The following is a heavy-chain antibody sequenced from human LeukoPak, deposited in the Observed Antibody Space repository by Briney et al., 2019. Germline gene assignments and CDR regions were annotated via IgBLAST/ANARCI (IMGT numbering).Heavy chain of an antibody. D-gene: IGHD3-3*01. CDR1: GYTFTSYG. Sequence: ASVKVSCKASGYTFTSYGISWVRQAPGQGLEWMGWISAYNGNTGYAQKFQGRVTMTRNTSISTAYMELSSLRSEDTAVYYCARGSGVPRQYYDFWSGYYTYYGMDVWGQGTTVTVSS. V-gene: IGHV1-8*02. J-gene: IGHJ6*02. CDR2: ISAYNGNT. CDR3: ARGSGVPRQYYDFWSGYYTYYGMDV.